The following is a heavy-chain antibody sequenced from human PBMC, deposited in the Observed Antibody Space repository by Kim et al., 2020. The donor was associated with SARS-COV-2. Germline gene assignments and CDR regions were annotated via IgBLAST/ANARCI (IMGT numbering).Heavy chain of an antibody. D-gene: IGHD3-10*01. V-gene: IGHV4-59*01. J-gene: IGHJ2*01. Sequence: NSNPSLRSRVTISVDTSKNQCARKLSSGTAADTAVYYCARERFTSWYFDLWGRGTLVTVSS. CDR3: ARERFTSWYFDL.